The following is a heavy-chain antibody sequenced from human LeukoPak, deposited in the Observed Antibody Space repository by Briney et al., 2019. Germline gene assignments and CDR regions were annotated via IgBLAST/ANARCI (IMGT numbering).Heavy chain of an antibody. CDR1: GFTFSAYA. Sequence: PGGSLRLSCEPSGFTFSAYAMTWVRQAPGKGLEWVSAIESDNKPHYSESVKGRFAISRDNSKTMLFLQLNSLRAQDTALYYCARDLHYCGAMDVWGQGTTVTVSS. J-gene: IGHJ6*02. CDR2: IESDNKP. D-gene: IGHD4-23*01. CDR3: ARDLHYCGAMDV. V-gene: IGHV3-23*05.